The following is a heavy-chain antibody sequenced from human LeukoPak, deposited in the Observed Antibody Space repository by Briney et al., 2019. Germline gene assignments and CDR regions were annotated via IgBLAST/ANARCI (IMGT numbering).Heavy chain of an antibody. V-gene: IGHV4-30-2*06. CDR2: IWPSGST. J-gene: IGHJ6*03. CDR1: GGSISSGPYF. D-gene: IGHD2-2*01. CDR3: ARHLPLRGLVVVPAASYYYYYMDV. Sequence: PSETLSLTCSVSGGSISSGPYFGRWIRQSPGQGLEWIGYIWPSGSTYHNPSLKRRVPMSVGTAKYQFSLKLSSVSAADTAVYYWARHLPLRGLVVVPAASYYYYYMDVWGKGTTVTVSS.